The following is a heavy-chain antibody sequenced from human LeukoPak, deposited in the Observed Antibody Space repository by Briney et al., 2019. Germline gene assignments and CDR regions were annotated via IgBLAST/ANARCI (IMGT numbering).Heavy chain of an antibody. CDR2: ISESGNT. CDR1: GFTLSSYA. D-gene: IGHD3-9*01. V-gene: IGHV3-23*01. CDR3: AKDRNQYFDPNFDY. J-gene: IGHJ4*02. Sequence: PGGSLSLSCAASGFTLSSYAMSWVRQAPGKGLEWVSAISESGNTYHADSVKGRFTISRDNSKNTLYLQMNSLRAEDTAVYYCAKDRNQYFDPNFDYWGQGTLVTVSS.